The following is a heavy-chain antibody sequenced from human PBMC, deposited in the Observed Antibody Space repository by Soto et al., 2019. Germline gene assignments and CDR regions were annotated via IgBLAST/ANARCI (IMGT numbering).Heavy chain of an antibody. CDR3: AKDAAGDPNYDFDY. J-gene: IGHJ4*02. D-gene: IGHD4-17*01. CDR1: GFPFSTYA. V-gene: IGHV3-30*18. CDR2: ISYDGRNR. Sequence: GGSLRLSCAASGFPFSTYAMHWVRQAPGKGLEWVAVISYDGRNRYYADSVKGRFTISRDNSKSALYLQMNSLRDEDTAVYYCAKDAAGDPNYDFDYWGQGTLVTVSS.